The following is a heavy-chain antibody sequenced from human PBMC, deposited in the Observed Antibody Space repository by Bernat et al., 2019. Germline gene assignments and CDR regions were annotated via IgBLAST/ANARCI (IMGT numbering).Heavy chain of an antibody. J-gene: IGHJ6*02. Sequence: EVQLVESGGGLVQPGGSLRLSCAASGFTFSSYSMNWVRQAPGKGLEWVSYISSSSSTIYYADSVKGRFTISRDNAKNSLYLQMNSLRDEDTAVYYCASIVGATGNYYYYGMDVWGQGTTVTVSS. D-gene: IGHD1-26*01. CDR3: ASIVGATGNYYYYGMDV. V-gene: IGHV3-48*02. CDR1: GFTFSSYS. CDR2: ISSSSSTI.